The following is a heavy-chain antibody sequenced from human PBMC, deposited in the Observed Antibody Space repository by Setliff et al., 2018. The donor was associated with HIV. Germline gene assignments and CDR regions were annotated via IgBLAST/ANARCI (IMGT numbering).Heavy chain of an antibody. J-gene: IGHJ6*03. CDR1: GGSISTSRYY. CDR2: INYRGNT. D-gene: IGHD3-10*01. V-gene: IGHV4-39*01. Sequence: PSETLSLTCTVSGGSISTSRYYWGWIRQPPGKGLEWIGSINYRGNTYYNPSLKSRAAISVDTSKNQISLKLSSVTAADAAAYYCASLDGSESPYIYYYYMDVWGKGTAVTVSS. CDR3: ASLDGSESPYIYYYYMDV.